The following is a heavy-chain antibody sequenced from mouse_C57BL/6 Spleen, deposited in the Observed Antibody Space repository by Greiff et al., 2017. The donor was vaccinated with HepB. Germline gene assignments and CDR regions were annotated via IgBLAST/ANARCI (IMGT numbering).Heavy chain of an antibody. Sequence: EVQGVESGGGLVQPGGSLSLSCAASGFTFTDYYMSWVRQPPGKALEWLGFIRNKANGYTTEYSASVKGRFTISRDISQSILYLQMNALRAEDSATYYCARLYGRGGYYAMDYWGQGTSVTVSS. V-gene: IGHV7-3*01. CDR2: IRNKANGYTT. D-gene: IGHD2-1*01. CDR3: ARLYGRGGYYAMDY. CDR1: GFTFTDYY. J-gene: IGHJ4*01.